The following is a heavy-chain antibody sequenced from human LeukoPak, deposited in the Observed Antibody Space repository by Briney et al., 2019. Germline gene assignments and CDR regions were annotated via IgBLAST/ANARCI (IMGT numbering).Heavy chain of an antibody. V-gene: IGHV3-7*01. CDR3: ARDRWWEDSGSWSGYFDY. J-gene: IGHJ4*02. CDR1: GFTFSDYW. D-gene: IGHD6-13*01. Sequence: PGGSLRLSCAASGFTFSDYWMSWVRQAPGKGLEWVANIKQDGSNKYYVDSVKGRFTISRDNTKNSLYPQMNSLSAEDTAVYYCARDRWWEDSGSWSGYFDYWGQGILVTVSS. CDR2: IKQDGSNK.